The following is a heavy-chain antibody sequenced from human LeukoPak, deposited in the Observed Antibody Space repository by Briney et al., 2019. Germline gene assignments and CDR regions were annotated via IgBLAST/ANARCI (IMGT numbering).Heavy chain of an antibody. V-gene: IGHV4-39*01. CDR1: GGSISSSSYY. D-gene: IGHD6-25*01. CDR3: ARFHPAAAFDI. CDR2: IYYSGST. J-gene: IGHJ3*02. Sequence: SETLSLTCTVSGGSISSSSYYWGWIRQPPGKGLEWIGSIYYSGSTYYNPSLKSRVTISVDTSKNQFSLKLSPVTAADTAVYYCARFHPAAAFDIWGQGTMVTVSS.